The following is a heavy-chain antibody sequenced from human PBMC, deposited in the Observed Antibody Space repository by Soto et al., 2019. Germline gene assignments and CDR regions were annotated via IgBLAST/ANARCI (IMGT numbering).Heavy chain of an antibody. Sequence: PGGSLRLSCAGSGYTFSSQWMYWIRQVPGKGLEWVSSISSSSSYIYYADSVKGRFTISRDNAKNSLYLQMNSLRAEDTAVYYCATSRVGATFYFDYWGQGTLVTVSS. D-gene: IGHD1-26*01. J-gene: IGHJ4*02. CDR2: ISSSSSYI. V-gene: IGHV3-21*01. CDR3: ATSRVGATFYFDY. CDR1: GYTFSSQW.